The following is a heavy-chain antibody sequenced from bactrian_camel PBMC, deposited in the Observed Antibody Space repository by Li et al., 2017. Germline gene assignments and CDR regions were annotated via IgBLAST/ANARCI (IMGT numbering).Heavy chain of an antibody. D-gene: IGHD6*01. J-gene: IGHJ4*01. Sequence: SRGTYSSYCMGWFRQAPGKEREGVATIDSDDNTSYADSVKGRFTISKDNAKNTLYLQMNSLKPEDTAMYYCASDPYPVEPCDYWYHTLREYNYWGQGTQVTVS. CDR1: RGTYSSYC. V-gene: IGHV3S57*01. CDR3: ASDPYPVEPCDYWYHTLREYNY. CDR2: IDSDDNT.